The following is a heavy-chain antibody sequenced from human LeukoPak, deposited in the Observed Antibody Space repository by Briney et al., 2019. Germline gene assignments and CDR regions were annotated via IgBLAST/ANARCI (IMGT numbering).Heavy chain of an antibody. Sequence: PSETLSLTCTVSGGSISSGGYYWSWIRQHPGKGLEWIGYIYYSGSTYYNPSLKSRVTISVDTSKNQFSLKLSSATAADTAVYYCARGSRNQFDIVVVPADTRFWFDPWGQGSLVTVSS. CDR3: ARGSRNQFDIVVVPADTRFWFDP. CDR2: IYYSGST. CDR1: GGSISSGGYY. D-gene: IGHD2-2*01. V-gene: IGHV4-31*03. J-gene: IGHJ5*02.